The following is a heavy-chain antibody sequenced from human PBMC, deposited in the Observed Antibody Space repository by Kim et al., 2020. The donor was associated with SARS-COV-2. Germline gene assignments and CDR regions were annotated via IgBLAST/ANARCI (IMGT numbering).Heavy chain of an antibody. CDR3: ARGWNWNYEKFDF. Sequence: KYNPAFQGQVTISADKSISAAYLQWSSLKASDTAVYYCARGWNWNYEKFDFWGQGTLVTVSS. V-gene: IGHV5-10-1*01. D-gene: IGHD1-7*01. J-gene: IGHJ4*02.